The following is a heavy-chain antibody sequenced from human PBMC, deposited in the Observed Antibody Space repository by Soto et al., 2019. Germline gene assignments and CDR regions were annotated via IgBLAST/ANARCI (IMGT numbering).Heavy chain of an antibody. Sequence: PLRLSCAASGFTFSSYAMHWVRQAPGKGLEWVAVISYDGSNKYYADSVKGRFTISRDNSKNTLYLQMNSLRAEDTAVYYCARGYYDSSGYSHRRDAFDIWGQGTMVTVSS. D-gene: IGHD3-22*01. CDR3: ARGYYDSSGYSHRRDAFDI. J-gene: IGHJ3*02. CDR2: ISYDGSNK. CDR1: GFTFSSYA. V-gene: IGHV3-30-3*01.